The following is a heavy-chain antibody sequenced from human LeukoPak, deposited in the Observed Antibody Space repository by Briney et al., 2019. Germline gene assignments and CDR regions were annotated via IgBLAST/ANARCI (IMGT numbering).Heavy chain of an antibody. D-gene: IGHD3-10*01. J-gene: IGHJ4*02. CDR3: ARHEWFGSFDY. V-gene: IGHV4-39*01. CDR1: GGSFSGYY. CDR2: IYYSGST. Sequence: SETLSLTCAVYGGSFSGYYWSWIRQPPGKGLEWIGSIYYSGSTYYNPSLKSRVTMSVDTSKNQFSLKLSSVTAADTAVYYCARHEWFGSFDYWGQGTLVTVSS.